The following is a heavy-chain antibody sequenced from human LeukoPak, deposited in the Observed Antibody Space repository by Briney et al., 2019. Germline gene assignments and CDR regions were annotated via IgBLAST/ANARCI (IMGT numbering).Heavy chain of an antibody. J-gene: IGHJ6*02. CDR3: ARRGSEWNSYFYPMDV. CDR2: ISGSDAST. Sequence: PGGSLRLSCAASGFIFSSYSMSWVRQAPGKGLEWVSGISGSDASTFYADSVMGRFTISRDNSMNTLYLQMNNVRAEDAAIYFCARRGSEWNSYFYPMDVWGQGTTVTVSS. V-gene: IGHV3-23*01. D-gene: IGHD3-3*01. CDR1: GFIFSSYS.